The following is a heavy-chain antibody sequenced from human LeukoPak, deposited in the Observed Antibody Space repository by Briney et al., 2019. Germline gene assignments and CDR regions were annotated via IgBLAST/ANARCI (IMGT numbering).Heavy chain of an antibody. D-gene: IGHD3-10*01. CDR1: GGTFTSYA. CDR3: ARGRDVTMADAFDI. CDR2: IIPILGIA. J-gene: IGHJ3*02. V-gene: IGHV1-69*04. Sequence: ASVKVSCKASGGTFTSYAISWVRQAPVQGLEWMGRIIPILGIANYAQKFQGRVTITADKSTSTAYMELSSLRSEDTAVYYCARGRDVTMADAFDIWGQGTMVTVSS.